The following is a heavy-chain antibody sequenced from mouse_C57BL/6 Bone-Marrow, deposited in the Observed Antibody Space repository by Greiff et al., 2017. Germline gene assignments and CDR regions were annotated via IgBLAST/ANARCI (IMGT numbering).Heavy chain of an antibody. CDR1: GYTFTSYW. V-gene: IGHV1S12*01. D-gene: IGHD2-2*01. J-gene: IGHJ2*01. CDR2: IYPRDGST. CDR3: ARSLYGYDDA. Sequence: VQLQQSGAELVKPGASVKLSCKASGYTFTSYWMHWVKQRPEQGLEWIGYIYPRDGSTKYNEKFKGKATLTADKSSSTAYMQLNSLTSEDSAVYFCARSLYGYDDAWGQGTTLTVSS.